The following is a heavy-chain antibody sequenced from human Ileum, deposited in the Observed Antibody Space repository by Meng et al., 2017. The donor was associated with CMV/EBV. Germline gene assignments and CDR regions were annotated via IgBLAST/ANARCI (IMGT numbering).Heavy chain of an antibody. CDR2: IFYTVST. CDR3: ARIGIYSVFDP. J-gene: IGHJ5*02. CDR1: GVSIGSYY. D-gene: IGHD1-14*01. Sequence: SETLSLTCTVSGVSIGSYYWSWIRQPPGKELEWIGFIFYTVSTNYNPSLKSRVAISIDTSTNQFSLNLTSVTAADTAVYYCARIGIYSVFDPWGQGTQVTVSS. V-gene: IGHV4-59*03.